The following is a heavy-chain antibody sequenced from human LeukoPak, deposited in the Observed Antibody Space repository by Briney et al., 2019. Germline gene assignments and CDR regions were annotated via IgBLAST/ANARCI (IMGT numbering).Heavy chain of an antibody. CDR3: ARGDYSSHTL. CDR2: IKTDGSDT. CDR1: GFTFSSYR. D-gene: IGHD4-11*01. Sequence: PGGSLRLSCAASGFTFSSYRMHWVRQSPGKGLVWVSRIKTDGSDTYHADSVRGRFTISRDNAKNTLYLQMDSLRAEDTAVYFCARGDYSSHTLWGQGTLVTVSS. V-gene: IGHV3-74*01. J-gene: IGHJ4*02.